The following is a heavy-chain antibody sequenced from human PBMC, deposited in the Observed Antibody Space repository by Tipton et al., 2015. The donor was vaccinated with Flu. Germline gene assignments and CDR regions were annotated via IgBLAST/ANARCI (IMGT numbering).Heavy chain of an antibody. CDR1: GFTFSSYW. J-gene: IGHJ4*02. D-gene: IGHD3-10*01. CDR3: ATSSTERYGSSNYFDY. V-gene: IGHV3-7*01. CDR2: IKQDGSEK. Sequence: SLRLSCAASGFTFSSYWMSWVRQAPGKGLEWVANIKQDGSEKYYVDSVKGRFTISRDNAKNSLYLQMNSLRAEDTAVYYCATSSTERYGSSNYFDYWGQGTLVTVSS.